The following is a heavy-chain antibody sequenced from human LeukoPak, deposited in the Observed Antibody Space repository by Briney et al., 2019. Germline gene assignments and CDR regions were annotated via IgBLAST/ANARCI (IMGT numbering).Heavy chain of an antibody. J-gene: IGHJ4*02. D-gene: IGHD5-24*01. V-gene: IGHV3-53*05. CDR3: ARDFRGDGYSNAH. CDR1: GFTVSSNY. Sequence: PGGSLRLSCAASGFTVSSNYMSWVRQAPGKGLEWVSVIYSGGSTYYADSVKGRFTISRDNSKNTLYLQMNSLRAEDTAVYYCARDFRGDGYSNAHWGQGTLVTVSS. CDR2: IYSGGST.